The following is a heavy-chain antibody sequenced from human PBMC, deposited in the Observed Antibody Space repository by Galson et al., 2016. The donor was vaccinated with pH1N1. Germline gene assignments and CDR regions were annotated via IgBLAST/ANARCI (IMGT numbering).Heavy chain of an antibody. CDR1: GFSFDTYA. J-gene: IGHJ6*02. CDR2: ISYNGNDQ. V-gene: IGHV3-30-3*01. D-gene: IGHD4-17*01. Sequence: SLRLSCAASGFSFDTYAMHWVRQAPGKGLEWVAFISYNGNDQSYADFLKGRFTISRDNSKNTLYLQVNSLRTEDTAVFYCAREDWSYGDSYYNGMDVWGQGTTVTVSS. CDR3: AREDWSYGDSYYNGMDV.